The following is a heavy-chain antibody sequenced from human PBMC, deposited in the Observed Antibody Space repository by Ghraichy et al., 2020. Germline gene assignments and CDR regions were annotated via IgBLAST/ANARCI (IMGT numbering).Heavy chain of an antibody. CDR2: IYSGGST. D-gene: IGHD4-23*01. J-gene: IGHJ4*02. CDR3: ASGPLGGNSPLFDY. CDR1: GFTVSSNY. Sequence: GESLNISCAASGFTVSSNYMSWVRQAPGKGLEWVSVIYSGGSTYYADSVKGRFTIPRDNSKNTLYLQMNSLRAEDTAVYYCASGPLGGNSPLFDYWGQGTLVTVSS. V-gene: IGHV3-53*01.